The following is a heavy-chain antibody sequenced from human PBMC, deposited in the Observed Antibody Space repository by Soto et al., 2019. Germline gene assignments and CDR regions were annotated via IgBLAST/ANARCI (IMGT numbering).Heavy chain of an antibody. CDR2: MNPNSGDT. Sequence: GASVKVSCKASGYTFTGYFLHWVRQAPGQGLEWMGWMNPNSGDTNYAQKFQGRVTMTRDTSISTAYMELSRLSSDDTAVYYCARVKNYYDSSGPFDYWGQGTLVTVSS. CDR3: ARVKNYYDSSGPFDY. J-gene: IGHJ4*02. D-gene: IGHD3-22*01. CDR1: GYTFTGYF. V-gene: IGHV1-2*02.